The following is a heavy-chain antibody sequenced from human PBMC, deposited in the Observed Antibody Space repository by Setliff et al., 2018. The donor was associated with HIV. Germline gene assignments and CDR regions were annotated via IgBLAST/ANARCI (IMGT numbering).Heavy chain of an antibody. Sequence: ASVKVSCKISGYTLTEVSMHWVRQAPGKGLEWMGYFDPQDGETVYAQKFQGRLTMTDATSTGTTYMEMSRLRSDDTAVYYCARSEGRCSSVSCYVYYYYYMDVWGKGTTVTVSS. J-gene: IGHJ6*03. CDR1: GYTLTEVS. V-gene: IGHV1-24*01. CDR3: ARSEGRCSSVSCYVYYYYYMDV. D-gene: IGHD2-2*01. CDR2: FDPQDGET.